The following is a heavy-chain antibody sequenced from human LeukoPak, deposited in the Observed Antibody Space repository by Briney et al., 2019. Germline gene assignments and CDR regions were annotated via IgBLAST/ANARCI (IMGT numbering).Heavy chain of an antibody. D-gene: IGHD3-22*01. CDR3: ARENYYDGSGSPSASAPVDH. J-gene: IGHJ4*02. Sequence: SVKVSCKASGGTFSSYAISWVRQAPGQGLEWMGGIIPIFGTANYAQKFQGRVTITADESTSTVYMELRSLRTDDTAVYYCARENYYDGSGSPSASAPVDHWGQGTLVTVSS. V-gene: IGHV1-69*01. CDR2: IIPIFGTA. CDR1: GGTFSSYA.